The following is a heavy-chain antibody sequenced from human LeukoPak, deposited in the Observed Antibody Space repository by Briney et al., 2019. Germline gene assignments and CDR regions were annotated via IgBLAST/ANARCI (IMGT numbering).Heavy chain of an antibody. CDR1: GYSISSGYY. Sequence: SETLSLTCAVSGYSISSGYYWGWIRQPPGKGLGWIGSIYHSGSTYYNPSLKSRVTISVDTSKNQFSLKLSSGAPADTAVYYCVRSGIVATITGYYFDYWGQGPLVTVSS. V-gene: IGHV4-38-2*01. D-gene: IGHD5-12*01. CDR3: VRSGIVATITGYYFDY. CDR2: IYHSGST. J-gene: IGHJ4*02.